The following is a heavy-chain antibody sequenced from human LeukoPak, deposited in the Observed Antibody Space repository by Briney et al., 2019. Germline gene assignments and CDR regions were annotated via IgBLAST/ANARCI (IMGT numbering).Heavy chain of an antibody. J-gene: IGHJ1*01. CDR3: ARGSDYGDYGEYFQH. Sequence: PGGSLRLSCAASGFTFSGYYMNWVRQTPGKGLEWVSYISTSSSTIYYAGSVKGRFTISRDNAKNSLYLQMNSLRAEDTAVYYCARGSDYGDYGEYFQHWGQGTLVTVSS. CDR1: GFTFSGYY. V-gene: IGHV3-48*01. CDR2: ISTSSSTI. D-gene: IGHD4-17*01.